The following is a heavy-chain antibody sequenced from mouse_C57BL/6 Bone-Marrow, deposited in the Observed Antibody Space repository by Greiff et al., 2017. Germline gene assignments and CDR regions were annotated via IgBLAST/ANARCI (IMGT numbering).Heavy chain of an antibody. CDR1: GFTFSDFY. CDR3: ARDDPYAYADYYAMDY. Sequence: EVQGVESGGGLVQSGRSLRLSCATSGFTFSDFYMEWVRQAPGKGLEWIAASRNKANDYTTEYSASVKGRFIVSRDTSQRILYLQMNALRAEDTVMYDCARDDPYAYADYYAMDYWGQGTSVTVSS. V-gene: IGHV7-1*01. J-gene: IGHJ4*01. D-gene: IGHD2-2*01. CDR2: SRNKANDYTT.